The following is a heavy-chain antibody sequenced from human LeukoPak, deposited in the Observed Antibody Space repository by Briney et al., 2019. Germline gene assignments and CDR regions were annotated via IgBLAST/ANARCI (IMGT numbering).Heavy chain of an antibody. D-gene: IGHD3-9*01. CDR2: IYYSGST. V-gene: IGHV4-30-4*08. CDR1: GGSISSGDYY. CDR3: ATESRLTGCFDS. Sequence: PSQNLSLTCTVSGGSISSGDYYWSSIRQPPWKGLEWIGYIYYSGSTYYNPSLKSRVTISVDTSKNQFSLKLSCVTAADTVLYYCATESRLTGCFDSWGQGTLVTVSS. J-gene: IGHJ4*02.